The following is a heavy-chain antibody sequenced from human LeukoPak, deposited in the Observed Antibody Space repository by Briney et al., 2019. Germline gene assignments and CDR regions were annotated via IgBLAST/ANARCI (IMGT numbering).Heavy chain of an antibody. CDR3: ARGRYSSSSNTFDI. D-gene: IGHD6-6*01. CDR2: INHSGST. Sequence: SDTLSLTCAVYGGSFSGYYWSWIRQPPGKGLECIGEINHSGSTNYNPSLKSRVTISVDTSKNQFSLKLSSVTAADTAVYYCARGRYSSSSNTFDIWGQGTMVTVSS. V-gene: IGHV4-34*01. J-gene: IGHJ3*02. CDR1: GGSFSGYY.